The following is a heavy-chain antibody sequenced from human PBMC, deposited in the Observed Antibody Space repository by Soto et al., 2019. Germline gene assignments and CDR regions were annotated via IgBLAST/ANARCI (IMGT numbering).Heavy chain of an antibody. D-gene: IGHD3-10*01. V-gene: IGHV1-69*13. CDR3: ARDTYYYGSGSYFYGRNWFDP. CDR2: IIPIFGTA. Sequence: SVKVSCKASGGTFSSYAISWVRQAPGQGLEWMGGIIPIFGTANYAQKFQGRVTITADESTSTAYMELSSLRSEDTAVYYCARDTYYYGSGSYFYGRNWFDPWGQGTLVTVSS. J-gene: IGHJ5*02. CDR1: GGTFSSYA.